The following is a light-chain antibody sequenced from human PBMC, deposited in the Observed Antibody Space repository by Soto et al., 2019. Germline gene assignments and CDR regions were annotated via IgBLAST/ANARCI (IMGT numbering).Light chain of an antibody. CDR1: QTINNF. CDR3: QQSHSSPRT. V-gene: IGKV1-39*01. Sequence: DIQMTQPPSSLFASVGDRVTVTCRASQTINNFLNWYYQKPGKAPKLLIYGASSLHSGVPSRFSGGGSGTTFTLTIISVQPEDFGIYYCQQSHSSPRTFGQGT. CDR2: GAS. J-gene: IGKJ1*01.